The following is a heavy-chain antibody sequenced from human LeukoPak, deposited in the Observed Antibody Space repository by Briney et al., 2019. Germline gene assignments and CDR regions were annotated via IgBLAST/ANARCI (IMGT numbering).Heavy chain of an antibody. V-gene: IGHV4-61*02. D-gene: IGHD4-17*01. CDR3: ARDGEYLADY. CDR2: IYTSGST. CDR1: GGSISSGSYY. J-gene: IGHJ4*02. Sequence: PSETLSLTCTVSGGSISSGSYYWSWIRQPAGKGLEWIGRIYTSGSTNYNPSLKSRVTISVDTSKNQFSLKLSSVTAADTAVYYCARDGEYLADYWGQGTLVNVPS.